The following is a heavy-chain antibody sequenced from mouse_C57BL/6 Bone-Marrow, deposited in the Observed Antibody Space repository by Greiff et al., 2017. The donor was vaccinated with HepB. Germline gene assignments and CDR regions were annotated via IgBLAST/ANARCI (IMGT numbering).Heavy chain of an antibody. D-gene: IGHD1-1*01. CDR2: ISNLAYSI. CDR3: ARLYYYGSSPYAMDY. Sequence: EVMLVESGGGLVQPGGSLKLSCAASGFTFSDYGMAWVRQAPRKGPEWVAFISNLAYSIYYADTVTGRFTISRENAKNTLYLEMSSLRSEDTAMYYCARLYYYGSSPYAMDYWGQGTSVTVSS. V-gene: IGHV5-15*01. J-gene: IGHJ4*01. CDR1: GFTFSDYG.